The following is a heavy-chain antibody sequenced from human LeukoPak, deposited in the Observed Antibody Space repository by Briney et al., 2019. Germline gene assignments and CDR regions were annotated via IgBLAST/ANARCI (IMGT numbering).Heavy chain of an antibody. CDR3: AKGEYSSGWNPLHY. D-gene: IGHD6-19*01. V-gene: IGHV3-23*01. Sequence: GGSLRLSCAASGFTFSSYAMSWVRQAPGKGLEWVSAISGSGGSTYYADSVKGRFTISRDNSKNTLYLQMNSLRAEDTAVYYCAKGEYSSGWNPLHYWGQGTLVTVSS. CDR2: ISGSGGST. CDR1: GFTFSSYA. J-gene: IGHJ4*02.